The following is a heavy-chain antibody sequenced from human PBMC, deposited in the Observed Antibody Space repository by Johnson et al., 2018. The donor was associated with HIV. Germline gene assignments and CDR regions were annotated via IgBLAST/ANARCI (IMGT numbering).Heavy chain of an antibody. CDR2: LGGSGGTT. CDR1: GFTFSSYA. J-gene: IGHJ3*02. CDR3: ANYGGHGTYFSAVEI. D-gene: IGHD1-26*01. Sequence: VQLVESGGGLLQPGGSLILSCAASGFTFSSYAMSWVRQAPGKGLEWVSTLGGSGGTTYYADSVKGRFTVSRDNSKNTLFLQMTSLRAEDTDVYYCANYGGHGTYFSAVEIWGQGTKVTVSS. V-gene: IGHV3-23*04.